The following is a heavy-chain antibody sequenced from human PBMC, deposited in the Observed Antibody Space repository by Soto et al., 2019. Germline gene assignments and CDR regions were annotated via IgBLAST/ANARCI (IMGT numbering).Heavy chain of an antibody. Sequence: GGSLRLSCAASGFTFSSYGMHWVRQAPGKGLEWVAVIWYDGSNKYYADSVKGRFTISRDNSKNTLYLQMNSLRAEDTAVYYCATDRVVPAATFDYWGQGTLVTVSS. J-gene: IGHJ4*02. CDR1: GFTFSSYG. V-gene: IGHV3-33*01. CDR2: IWYDGSNK. CDR3: ATDRVVPAATFDY. D-gene: IGHD2-2*01.